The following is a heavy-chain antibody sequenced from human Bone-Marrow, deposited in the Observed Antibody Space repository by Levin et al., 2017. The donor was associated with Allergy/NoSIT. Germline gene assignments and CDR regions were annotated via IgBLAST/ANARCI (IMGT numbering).Heavy chain of an antibody. D-gene: IGHD2-2*01. CDR3: AKDLVPYCSSLTCYLGGYGMDV. J-gene: IGHJ6*02. Sequence: GESLKISCAASGFAFSNYGIHWVRQAPGKGLEWVAVMSYDGTNKYYADSVKGRFSISRDNSRYTVYLQMKSLRVGDTAVYYCAKDLVPYCSSLTCYLGGYGMDVWGQGTKVTVSS. CDR2: MSYDGTNK. CDR1: GFAFSNYG. V-gene: IGHV3-30*18.